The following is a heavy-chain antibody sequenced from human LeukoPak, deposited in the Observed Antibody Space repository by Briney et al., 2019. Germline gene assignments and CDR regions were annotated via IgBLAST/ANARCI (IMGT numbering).Heavy chain of an antibody. CDR1: GVTFSDYT. D-gene: IGHD3-22*01. CDR3: SSFYSSGWASGAFDI. CDR2: IRNKANGGTT. Sequence: PGGSLRLSCTTSGVTFSDYTVSWVRQAPGKGLEWIGFIRNKANGGTTEYAASVKGRFTISRDDSKTIAHLQMSSLKTEDTAVYYCSSFYSSGWASGAFDIWGQGTMVTVSS. J-gene: IGHJ3*02. V-gene: IGHV3-49*04.